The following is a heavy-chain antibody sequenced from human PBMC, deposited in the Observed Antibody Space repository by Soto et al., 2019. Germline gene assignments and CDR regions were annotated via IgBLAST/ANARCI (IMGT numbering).Heavy chain of an antibody. V-gene: IGHV1-18*01. Sequence: QVQLVQSGAEVKKPGASVKVSCKASGYTYTSYGISWVRQAPGQGLEWMGWISAYNGNTNYAQKLQGRVTMTTDTSTSTDYMGLRSLRSDDTAVYYCERSSGSAYWFAPWGQGTLVTVSS. CDR2: ISAYNGNT. J-gene: IGHJ5*02. CDR3: ERSSGSAYWFAP. D-gene: IGHD6-6*01. CDR1: GYTYTSYG.